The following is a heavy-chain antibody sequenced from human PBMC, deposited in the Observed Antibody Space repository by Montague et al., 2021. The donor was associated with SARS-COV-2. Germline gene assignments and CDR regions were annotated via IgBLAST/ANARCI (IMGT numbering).Heavy chain of an antibody. Sequence: SETLSLTCTVSVGSISSNNCYWGWIRQPPGKALEWIGSIYYSGXTXYXXXXKXRVTMSVDTSENQFSLKLSSVTAADTAVYYCARDEFYYDRSGPSNFDYWGQGTLVTVSS. CDR1: VGSISSNNCY. J-gene: IGHJ4*02. V-gene: IGHV4-39*07. CDR3: ARDEFYYDRSGPSNFDY. CDR2: IYYSGXT. D-gene: IGHD3-22*01.